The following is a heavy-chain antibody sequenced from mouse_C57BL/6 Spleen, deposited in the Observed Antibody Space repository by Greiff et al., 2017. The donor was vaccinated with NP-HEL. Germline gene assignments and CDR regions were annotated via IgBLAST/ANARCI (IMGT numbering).Heavy chain of an antibody. CDR1: GYTFTSYW. Sequence: VQLQQPGAELVKPGASVKLSCKASGYTFTSYWTQWVKQRPGQGLEWIGEIDPSDSYTNYNQKFKGKATLTVDTSSSTAYMQLSSLTSEDSAVYYCARRSPFDYWGQGTTLTVSS. CDR2: IDPSDSYT. V-gene: IGHV1-50*01. CDR3: ARRSPFDY. J-gene: IGHJ2*01.